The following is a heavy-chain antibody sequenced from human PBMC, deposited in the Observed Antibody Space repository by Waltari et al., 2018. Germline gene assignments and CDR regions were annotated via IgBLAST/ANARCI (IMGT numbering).Heavy chain of an antibody. V-gene: IGHV3-9*01. CDR3: AKDRACGIAAAGTGGDLGAFDI. CDR1: GFTFDDYA. J-gene: IGHJ3*02. D-gene: IGHD6-13*01. Sequence: GGGLVQPGRSLRLSCAASGFTFDDYAMHWVRQAPGKGLEWVSGISWNSGSIGYADSVKGRFTISRDNAKNSLYLQMNSLRAEDTALYYCAKDRACGIAAAGTGGDLGAFDIWGQGTMVTVSS. CDR2: ISWNSGSI.